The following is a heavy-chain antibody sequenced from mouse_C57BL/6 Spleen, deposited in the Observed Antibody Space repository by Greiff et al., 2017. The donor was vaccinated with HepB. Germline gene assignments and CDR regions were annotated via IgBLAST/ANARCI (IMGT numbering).Heavy chain of an antibody. CDR1: GYSFTSYY. CDR2: IYPGSGNT. CDR3: ARGPRSFDY. V-gene: IGHV1-66*01. Sequence: VKLMESGPELVKPGASVKISCKASGYSFTSYYIHWVKQRPGQGLEWIGWIYPGSGNTKYNEKFKGKATLTADTSSSTAYMQLSSLTSEDSAVYYCARGPRSFDYWGQGTTLTVSS. J-gene: IGHJ2*01.